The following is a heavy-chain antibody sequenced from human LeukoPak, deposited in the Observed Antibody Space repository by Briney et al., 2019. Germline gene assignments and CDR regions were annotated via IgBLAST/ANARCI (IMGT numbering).Heavy chain of an antibody. J-gene: IGHJ4*02. Sequence: SETLSLTCTVSGYSISSGYYWGWIRQPPGKGLEWIGSIYHSGSTYYNPSLKSRVTISVETSKNQFSLKLSSVTAADTAVYYCASLRTGDFDYWGQGALVTVSS. CDR1: GYSISSGYY. V-gene: IGHV4-38-2*02. CDR2: IYHSGST. D-gene: IGHD3-10*01. CDR3: ASLRTGDFDY.